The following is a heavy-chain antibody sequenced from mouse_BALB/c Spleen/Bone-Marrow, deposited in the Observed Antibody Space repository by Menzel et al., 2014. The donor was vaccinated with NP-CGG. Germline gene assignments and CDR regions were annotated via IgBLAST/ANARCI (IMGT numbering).Heavy chain of an antibody. Sequence: VQRVESGAEVVKPGASVKVSCTASGYIFTNYWMQRVKPRPGQGLEWIGEIEPSDSYTNYNQDFKGKATLTADKTSSTAYMQLSSLTSEDPAVYYCARGSTTVVSDYWGQGTSLPVSS. D-gene: IGHD1-1*01. CDR3: ARGSTTVVSDY. CDR1: GYIFTNYW. J-gene: IGHJ2*02. CDR2: IEPSDSYT. V-gene: IGHV1-69*02.